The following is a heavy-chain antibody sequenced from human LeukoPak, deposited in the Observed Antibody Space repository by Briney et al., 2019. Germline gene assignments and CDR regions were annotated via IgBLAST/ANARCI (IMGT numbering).Heavy chain of an antibody. CDR2: ILYDGTNQ. D-gene: IGHD4-17*01. J-gene: IGHJ4*02. CDR3: ARDFRDYRDYVAYFDS. Sequence: GRSLRLSCAASGYXFSTYAMHWVRQAPGKGLEWVAHILYDGTNQYYADSVKGRFTISRDNSRYTLYLQMNSLKVEDTAVYYCARDFRDYRDYVAYFDSWGQGTLVTVSS. V-gene: IGHV3-30-3*01. CDR1: GYXFSTYA.